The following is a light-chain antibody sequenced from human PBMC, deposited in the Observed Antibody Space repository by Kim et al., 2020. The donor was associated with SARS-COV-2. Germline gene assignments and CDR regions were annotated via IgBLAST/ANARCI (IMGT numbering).Light chain of an antibody. CDR3: QHYGSSPQLT. J-gene: IGKJ4*01. CDR1: QSVGSSY. V-gene: IGKV3-20*01. Sequence: PEERATLSCRASQSVGSSYLAWYQQKPGQAPRLLIQDGSSRATGNPDRFSGSGSGTDVNLTISRLEHEDFALYYCQHYGSSPQLTFGGVTKVDIK. CDR2: DGS.